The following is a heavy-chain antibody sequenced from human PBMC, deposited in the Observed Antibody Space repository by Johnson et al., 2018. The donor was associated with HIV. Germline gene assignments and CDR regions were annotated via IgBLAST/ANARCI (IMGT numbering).Heavy chain of an antibody. CDR1: GFTFSSYA. Sequence: EVQLVESGGGLVQPGGSLRLSCAASGFTFSSYAMSWVRQAPGKGLEWVSAISGSGGSTYYADSVKGRFTISSDISKNTLYLQMNSQRAEDTAVYYCAKTLRSHLHIVVVTAIPRAFDIWGQGTMVTVSS. CDR2: ISGSGGST. V-gene: IGHV3-23*04. J-gene: IGHJ3*02. CDR3: AKTLRSHLHIVVVTAIPRAFDI. D-gene: IGHD2-21*02.